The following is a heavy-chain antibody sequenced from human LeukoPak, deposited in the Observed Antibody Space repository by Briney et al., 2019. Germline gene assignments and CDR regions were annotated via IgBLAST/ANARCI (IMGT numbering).Heavy chain of an antibody. CDR3: ATNTMFRGIHAFDI. CDR2: IYPGDSDT. Sequence: HGESLKISCKGSGYSFTTYWIAWVRQMPGKGLEWMGIIYPGDSDTRYSPSFQGQVTISADKSISTAYLQWSSLKASDSAMYYCATNTMFRGIHAFDIWGQGTMVTVSS. V-gene: IGHV5-51*01. J-gene: IGHJ3*02. CDR1: GYSFTTYW. D-gene: IGHD3-10*01.